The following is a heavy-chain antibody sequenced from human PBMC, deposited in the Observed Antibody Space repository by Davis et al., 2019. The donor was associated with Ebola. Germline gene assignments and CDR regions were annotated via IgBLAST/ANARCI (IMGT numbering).Heavy chain of an antibody. CDR3: ARVWGSGWPFDY. J-gene: IGHJ4*02. CDR1: GYTFTSYY. CDR2: FDPEVGET. D-gene: IGHD6-19*01. V-gene: IGHV1-24*01. Sequence: ASVKVSCKASGYTFTSYYMHWVRQAPGKGLEWLGGFDPEVGETTYAQKFQGRVTMTEATSTDTAYMELSSLRSEDTAVYYCARVWGSGWPFDYWGQGTLVTVSS.